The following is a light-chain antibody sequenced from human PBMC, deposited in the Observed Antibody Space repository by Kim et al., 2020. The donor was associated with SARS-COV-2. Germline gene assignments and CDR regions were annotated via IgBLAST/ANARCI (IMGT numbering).Light chain of an antibody. V-gene: IGLV2-8*01. J-gene: IGLJ1*01. CDR1: SSDVGGYNY. Sequence: GQSVTISCPGTSSDVGGYNYVSWFQQHPGKVPKLMIYAVSQRPSGVPDRFSGSKSGNTASLTVSGLQPEDEADYYCSSYADSNNFVFGTGTKVTVL. CDR2: AVS. CDR3: SSYADSNNFV.